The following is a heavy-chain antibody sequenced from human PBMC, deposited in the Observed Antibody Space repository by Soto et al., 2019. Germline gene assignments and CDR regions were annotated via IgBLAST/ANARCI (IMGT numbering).Heavy chain of an antibody. CDR3: AGDNYGPLDY. J-gene: IGHJ4*02. CDR1: GYTFTDLY. CDR2: IDPRSGDR. D-gene: IGHD3-10*01. V-gene: IGHV1-2*02. Sequence: GASVKVSCKPSGYTFTDLYIHWVRQAPGQGLEWMGWIDPRSGDRRITQKFQGRVTMTRDTSTSTVYMELTSLTSDDTAVYYCAGDNYGPLDYWGQGTLVTVSS.